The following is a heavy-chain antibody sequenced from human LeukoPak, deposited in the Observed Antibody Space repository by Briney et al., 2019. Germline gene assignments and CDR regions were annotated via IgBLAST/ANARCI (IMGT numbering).Heavy chain of an antibody. CDR3: ARDQVGASHY. CDR1: GFTFGSFW. D-gene: IGHD1-26*01. V-gene: IGHV3-7*01. J-gene: IGHJ4*02. CDR2: INRDGSEK. Sequence: GGSLRLSCAASGFTFGSFWMSWLRQAPGKGLEWVANINRDGSEKYYADSVKGRLTISRDNAKNSLYLEMNSLRAEDTAVYYCARDQVGASHYWDQGTLVTVSS.